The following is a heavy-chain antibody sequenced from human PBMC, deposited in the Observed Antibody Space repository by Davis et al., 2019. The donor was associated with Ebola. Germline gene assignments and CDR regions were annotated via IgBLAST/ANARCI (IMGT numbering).Heavy chain of an antibody. Sequence: HTGGSLRLSCAASGFTFSSYWMHWVRQAPGKGLVWVSRINSDGSSTSYADSVKGRFTISRDNAKNTLYLQMNSLRAEDTAVYYCARAGGTYCSGGSCPWGYWGQGTLVTVSS. V-gene: IGHV3-74*01. J-gene: IGHJ4*02. CDR3: ARAGGTYCSGGSCPWGY. CDR2: INSDGSST. CDR1: GFTFSSYW. D-gene: IGHD2-15*01.